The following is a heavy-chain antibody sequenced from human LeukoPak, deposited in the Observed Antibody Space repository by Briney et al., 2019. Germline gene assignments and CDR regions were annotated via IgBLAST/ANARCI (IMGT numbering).Heavy chain of an antibody. Sequence: SETLSLTCTVSGASISDDYWSWIRQSPGKGLEWIGYIHYSGSTNYNPSLKGRVTISVDTSKNQFSLKLNSVTAADTAVYYCTRDRYPLSNWSPGTLVTVSS. D-gene: IGHD2-15*01. CDR2: IHYSGST. J-gene: IGHJ4*02. CDR1: GASISDDY. V-gene: IGHV4-59*01. CDR3: TRDRYPLSN.